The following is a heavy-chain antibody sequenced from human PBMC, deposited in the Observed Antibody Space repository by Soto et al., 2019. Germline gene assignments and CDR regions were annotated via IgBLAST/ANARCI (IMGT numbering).Heavy chain of an antibody. Sequence: PGGSLRLSCAASGFAFSSYAMGWVRQGPGKGLEWVAVVSIGGSTHYADSVRGRFTISRDNSKNTLSLQMNSLTAEDTAVYFCAKRRGDGGHFDYWGQGSLVNVPP. CDR1: GFAFSSYA. D-gene: IGHD2-21*02. V-gene: IGHV3-23*01. CDR2: VSIGGST. CDR3: AKRRGDGGHFDY. J-gene: IGHJ4*02.